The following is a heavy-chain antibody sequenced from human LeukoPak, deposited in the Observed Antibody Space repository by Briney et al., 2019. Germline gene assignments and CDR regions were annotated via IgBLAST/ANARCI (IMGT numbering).Heavy chain of an antibody. Sequence: SGTLSLTCAVSGGSISSSNWWSWVRQPPGKGLERIGEIYHSGSTNYNPSLKSRVTISVDTSKNQFSLKLSSVTAADTAVYYCARGRSSSSDYYYYMDVWGKGTTVTVSS. J-gene: IGHJ6*03. CDR1: GGSISSSNW. CDR3: ARGRSSSSDYYYYMDV. D-gene: IGHD6-6*01. CDR2: IYHSGST. V-gene: IGHV4-4*02.